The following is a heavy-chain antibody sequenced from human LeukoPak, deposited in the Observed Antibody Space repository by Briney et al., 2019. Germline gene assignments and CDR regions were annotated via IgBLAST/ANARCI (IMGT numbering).Heavy chain of an antibody. J-gene: IGHJ3*02. V-gene: IGHV1-24*01. D-gene: IGHD6-6*01. CDR3: ATAAPGRSARGDAFDI. CDR2: FDPEDGET. CDR1: GYTLTELS. Sequence: GASVKVSCKVSGYTLTELSMHWVRQAPGKGLEWMGGFDPEDGETIYAQKFQGRVTMTEDTSTDTAYMELSSLRSEDTAVYYCATAAPGRSARGDAFDIWGQGTMVTVSS.